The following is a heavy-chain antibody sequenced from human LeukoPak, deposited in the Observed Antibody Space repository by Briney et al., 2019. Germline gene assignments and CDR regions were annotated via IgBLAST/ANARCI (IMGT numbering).Heavy chain of an antibody. V-gene: IGHV4-4*07. D-gene: IGHD6-13*01. CDR1: GGSISSYY. CDR3: ARVGGSSGYFEVDY. CDR2: IYTSGST. Sequence: SGPLSLPCPVPGGSISSYYWSWIRQPAGKGLGWIGRIYTSGSTNYNPSLKSRVTMSVDTSKNQVSLKLSSVTAADTAVYYCARVGGSSGYFEVDYWGQGTLVTVSS. J-gene: IGHJ4*02.